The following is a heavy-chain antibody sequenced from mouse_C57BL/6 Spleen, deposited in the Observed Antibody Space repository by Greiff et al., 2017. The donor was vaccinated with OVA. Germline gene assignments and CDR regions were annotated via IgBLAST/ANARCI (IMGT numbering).Heavy chain of an antibody. D-gene: IGHD1-1*01. CDR2: INPNNGGT. Sequence: VQLQQSGPELVKPGASVKISCKASGYTFTDYYMNWVKQSPGKSLEWIGDINPNNGGTSYNQKFKGKATLTVDKSSSTAYMELRSLTSEDSAVYYCAKAYGTDFGYWGKGTTLTVSS. V-gene: IGHV1-26*01. J-gene: IGHJ2*01. CDR1: GYTFTDYY. CDR3: AKAYGTDFGY.